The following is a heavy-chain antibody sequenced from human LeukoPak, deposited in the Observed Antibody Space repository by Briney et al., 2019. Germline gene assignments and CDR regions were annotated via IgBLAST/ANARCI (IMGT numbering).Heavy chain of an antibody. D-gene: IGHD2-21*02. Sequence: ASVKVSCKTSGYGFTDYYMHWVRQAPGQGLEWVGWINPNSGGTNYAQKFQGRVTMTRDTSISTAYMDLSRLRSDDTAVYYCARDPFGDSVFDVWGQGTMVTVSS. CDR3: ARDPFGDSVFDV. J-gene: IGHJ3*01. V-gene: IGHV1-2*02. CDR1: GYGFTDYY. CDR2: INPNSGGT.